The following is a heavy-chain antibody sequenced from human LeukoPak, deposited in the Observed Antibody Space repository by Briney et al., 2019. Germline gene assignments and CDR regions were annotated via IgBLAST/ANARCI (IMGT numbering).Heavy chain of an antibody. CDR1: GGSFSGYY. D-gene: IGHD3-22*01. CDR2: INHSGST. CDR3: ARGNPRTYYYDSSGYYSRPFDY. J-gene: IGHJ4*02. Sequence: SETLSLTCAVYGGSFSGYYWSWIRQPPGKGLEWIGEINHSGSTNYNPSLKSRVTISVDTSKNQFSLKLSSVTAADTAVYYCARGNPRTYYYDSSGYYSRPFDYWGQGTLVTVSS. V-gene: IGHV4-34*01.